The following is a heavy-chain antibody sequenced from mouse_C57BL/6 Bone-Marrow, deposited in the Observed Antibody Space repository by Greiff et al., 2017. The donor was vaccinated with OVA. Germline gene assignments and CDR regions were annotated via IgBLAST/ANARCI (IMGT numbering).Heavy chain of an antibody. D-gene: IGHD2-1*01. J-gene: IGHJ3*01. V-gene: IGHV14-4*01. CDR3: TTIYYGNYPAWFAY. Sequence: EVKLQESGAELVRPGASVKLSCTASGFNIKDDYMHWVKQRPEQGLEWIGWIDPENGDTEYASKFQGKATITADTSSNTAYLQLSSLTSEDTAVDYCTTIYYGNYPAWFAYWGQGTLVTVSA. CDR1: GFNIKDDY. CDR2: IDPENGDT.